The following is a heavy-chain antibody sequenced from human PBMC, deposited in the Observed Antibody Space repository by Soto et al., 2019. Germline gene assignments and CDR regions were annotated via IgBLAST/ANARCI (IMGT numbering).Heavy chain of an antibody. V-gene: IGHV4-59*01. CDR1: GGSISGYY. J-gene: IGHJ4*02. CDR2: IYYIGGT. Sequence: SETLSLTCTVSGGSISGYYWSWIRQPPGKGLEWIGYIYYIGGTNYNPSLRSRVTISLDTSKNQFSLNLSSVTAADTAVYYCAGDRRGVLGIHDYWGQGTLVTVSS. D-gene: IGHD2-8*01. CDR3: AGDRRGVLGIHDY.